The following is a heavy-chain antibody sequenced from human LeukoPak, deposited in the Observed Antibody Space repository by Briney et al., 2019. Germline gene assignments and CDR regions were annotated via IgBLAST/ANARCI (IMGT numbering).Heavy chain of an antibody. CDR1: GGSISSYY. V-gene: IGHV4-59*01. J-gene: IGHJ4*02. CDR3: ARERGAVAFDY. D-gene: IGHD6-19*01. Sequence: KTSETLSLTCTVSGGSISSYYWSWIRQPPGKGLEWIGYIYYSGSTNYNPSLKSRVTISVDTSKNQFSLKLSSVTAADTALYYCARERGAVAFDYWGQGTLVTVSS. CDR2: IYYSGST.